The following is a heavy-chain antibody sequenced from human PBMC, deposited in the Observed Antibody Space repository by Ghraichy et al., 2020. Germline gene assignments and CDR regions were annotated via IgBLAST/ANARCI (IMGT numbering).Heavy chain of an antibody. CDR1: GFTFNSYW. J-gene: IGHJ5*02. CDR2: INSDGSIT. CDR3: ARVAAGRFDP. V-gene: IGHV3-74*01. D-gene: IGHD6-25*01. Sequence: GGSLRLSCAASGFTFNSYWMHWVRQAPGKGLVWVSRINSDGSITSYADSVKGRFTISRDNAKNTLYLQMNSLRAEDTAVYSCARVAAGRFDPWGQGTLVTVSS.